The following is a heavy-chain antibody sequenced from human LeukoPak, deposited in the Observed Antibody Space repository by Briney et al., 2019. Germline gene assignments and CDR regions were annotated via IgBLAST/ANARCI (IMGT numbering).Heavy chain of an antibody. V-gene: IGHV3-21*01. D-gene: IGHD6-19*01. CDR1: GFTFSSYS. CDR2: ISSSSSYI. CDR3: ARDQSPRSGWYPYDAFDI. J-gene: IGHJ3*02. Sequence: GGSLRLSCAASGFTFSSYSMNWVRQAPGKGLEWVSSISSSSSYIYYADSVKGRFTISRDNAKNSLYLQMNSLRAEDTAVYYCARDQSPRSGWYPYDAFDIWGQGTMVTVSS.